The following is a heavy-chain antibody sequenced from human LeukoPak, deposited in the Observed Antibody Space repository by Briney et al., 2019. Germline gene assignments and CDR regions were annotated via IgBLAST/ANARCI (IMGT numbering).Heavy chain of an antibody. D-gene: IGHD3-22*01. CDR3: ARDTYYYDSSGYPPDY. CDR1: GGSISSYY. Sequence: PSETLSLTCTGSGGSISSYYWSWIRQPAGKGLEWIGRIYTSGSTNYNPSLKSRVTMSVDTSKNQFSLKLSSVTAADTAVYYCARDTYYYDSSGYPPDYWGQGTLVTVSS. J-gene: IGHJ4*02. V-gene: IGHV4-4*07. CDR2: IYTSGST.